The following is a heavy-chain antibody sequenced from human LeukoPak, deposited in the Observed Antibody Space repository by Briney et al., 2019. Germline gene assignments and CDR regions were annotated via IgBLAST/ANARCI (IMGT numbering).Heavy chain of an antibody. D-gene: IGHD3-22*01. CDR3: ARAGRYYDSSGYPAY. Sequence: GESLNISGQGSGYSFTSHGIAGVGQMPGKGLEWMGIIYPVDSDTRYSPSFQGHVTISADKSISTAYLQWSSLKASHTAMYYCARAGRYYDSSGYPAYWGQGTLVTVSS. CDR1: GYSFTSHG. J-gene: IGHJ4*02. CDR2: IYPVDSDT. V-gene: IGHV5-51*01.